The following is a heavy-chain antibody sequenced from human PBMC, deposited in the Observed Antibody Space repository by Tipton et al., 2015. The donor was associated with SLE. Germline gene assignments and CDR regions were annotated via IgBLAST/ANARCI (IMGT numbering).Heavy chain of an antibody. V-gene: IGHV3-74*01. CDR2: INSDGSST. Sequence: SLRLSCAASGFTFSSYWMHWVRQAPGKGLAWVSRINSDGSSTSYADSVKGRFTISRDNAKNTLYLQMNSLRAEDTAVYYCARFTYGSGSYGDWGQGTLVTVSS. D-gene: IGHD3-10*01. J-gene: IGHJ4*02. CDR1: GFTFSSYW. CDR3: ARFTYGSGSYGD.